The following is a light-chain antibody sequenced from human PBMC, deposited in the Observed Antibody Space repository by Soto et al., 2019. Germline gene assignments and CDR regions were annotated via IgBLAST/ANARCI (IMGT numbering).Light chain of an antibody. CDR3: SSYTSISSYV. J-gene: IGLJ1*01. Sequence: GVSDRFSGSKSGNTASLTISGLQAEDEADYYCSSYTSISSYVFGPGTKVTV. V-gene: IGLV2-14*01.